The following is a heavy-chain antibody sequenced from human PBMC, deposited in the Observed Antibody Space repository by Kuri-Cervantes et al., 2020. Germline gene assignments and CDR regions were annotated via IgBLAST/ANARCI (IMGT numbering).Heavy chain of an antibody. D-gene: IGHD3-10*01. CDR1: GYSISSGYY. CDR2: IYHSGST. J-gene: IGHJ4*02. CDR3: ARGEGGVDY. V-gene: IGHV4-38-2*01. Sequence: GSLRLSCAVSGYSISSGYYWGWIRQPPGKGLEWIGSIYHSGSTYYNPSLKSRVTISVDTSKNQFSLKLSSVTAADTAVYYCARGEGGVDYWGQGTLVNVSS.